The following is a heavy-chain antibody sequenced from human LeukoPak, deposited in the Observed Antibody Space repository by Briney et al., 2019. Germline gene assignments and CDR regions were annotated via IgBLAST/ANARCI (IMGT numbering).Heavy chain of an antibody. CDR1: GFTFSSYG. CDR3: VSFYETY. D-gene: IGHD2/OR15-2a*01. V-gene: IGHV3-30*03. CDR2: ISYDGSNK. J-gene: IGHJ4*02. Sequence: GRSLRLSCAASGFTFSSYGMHWVRQAPGKGLEWVAVISYDGSNKYYADSVKGRFTISKDNAKNTVYLQMNSLRAEDTAVYYCVSFYETYWGRGTLVTASS.